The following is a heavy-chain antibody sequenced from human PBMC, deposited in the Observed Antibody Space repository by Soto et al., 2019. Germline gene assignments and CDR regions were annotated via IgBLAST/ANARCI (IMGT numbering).Heavy chain of an antibody. V-gene: IGHV4-39*02. CDR2: FYYSGST. D-gene: IGHD2-15*01. CDR1: GGSISSSSYY. J-gene: IGHJ3*02. CDR3: ARALVVVVAAAGAFDI. Sequence: QLQLQESGPGLVKPSETLSLTCTVSGGSISSSSYYWGWIRQPPGKGLEWIGSFYYSGSTYYNPSRQYGITTALEPFNPQFSLKLSSVTAADTAGYYCARALVVVVAAAGAFDIWGQGTMVTVSS.